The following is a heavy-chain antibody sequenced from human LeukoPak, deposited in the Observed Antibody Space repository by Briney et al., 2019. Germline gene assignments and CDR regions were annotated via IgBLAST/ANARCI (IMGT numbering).Heavy chain of an antibody. CDR2: SYHSESI. Sequence: SETLSLTCAVSGYSISSGYDWGWIRQPPGTGLGWSGSSYHSESIYYNPSVKSRGTISVDTSKSQFSLKLRSVTAADTAVYYCARADDYVGGSYRYFDYWGQGTLVTVSS. J-gene: IGHJ4*02. CDR3: ARADDYVGGSYRYFDY. CDR1: GYSISSGYD. V-gene: IGHV4-38-2*01. D-gene: IGHD3-16*02.